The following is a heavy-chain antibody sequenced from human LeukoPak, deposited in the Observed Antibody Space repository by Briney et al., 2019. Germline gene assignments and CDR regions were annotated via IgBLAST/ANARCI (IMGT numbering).Heavy chain of an antibody. CDR3: ARHGVPAAGYYYYYMDV. J-gene: IGHJ6*03. CDR1: GGSISSYY. Sequence: SETLSLTCTVSGGSISSYYWSWIRQPPGKGLEWIGYIYTSGGTNYNPSLKSRVTISVDTSKNQFSLKLSSVTAADTAVYYCARHGVPAAGYYYYYMDVWGKGTTVTVSS. V-gene: IGHV4-4*09. D-gene: IGHD2-2*01. CDR2: IYTSGGT.